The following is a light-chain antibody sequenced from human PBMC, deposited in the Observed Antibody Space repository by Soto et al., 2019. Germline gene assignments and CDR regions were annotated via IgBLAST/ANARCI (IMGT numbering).Light chain of an antibody. CDR3: QQYGSSPPIT. V-gene: IGKV3-20*01. CDR1: ESVSANF. Sequence: EIALTQSPGTVSLSPGERATLSCRAIESVSANFLAWYQQKPGQAPRLLMYGVSSRATGIPDRFRGGGSGTDFTLTISRLEPDDFAVYYCQQYGSSPPITFGQGTRLEIK. J-gene: IGKJ5*01. CDR2: GVS.